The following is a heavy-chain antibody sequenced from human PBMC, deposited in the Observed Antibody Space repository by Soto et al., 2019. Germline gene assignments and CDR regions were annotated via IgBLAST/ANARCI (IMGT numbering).Heavy chain of an antibody. CDR3: ARGDYITIFGVVIDYYYYGMAV. Sequence: GGSLRLSCAASGFTFSSYAMHWVRQAPGKGLEWVAVISYDGSNKYYADSVKGRFTISRDNSKNTLYLQMNSLRAEDTAVYYCARGDYITIFGVVIDYYYYGMAVWGQGTTVTVYS. D-gene: IGHD3-3*01. V-gene: IGHV3-30-3*01. CDR1: GFTFSSYA. CDR2: ISYDGSNK. J-gene: IGHJ6*02.